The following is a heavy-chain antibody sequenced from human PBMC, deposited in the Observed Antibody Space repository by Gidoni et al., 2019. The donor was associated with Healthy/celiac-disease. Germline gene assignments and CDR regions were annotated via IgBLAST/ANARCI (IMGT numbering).Heavy chain of an antibody. D-gene: IGHD3-10*01. J-gene: IGHJ6*02. CDR1: GFTFDDYA. V-gene: IGHV3-9*01. Sequence: EVQLVESGGGLVQPGRSLRLSCAASGFTFDDYAMHWVRQAPGKGLEWVAGISWNSGSIGYADSVKGRFTISRDNAKNSLYLQMNSLRAEDTALYYCAKDNGSGSYYNWVTGMDVWGQGTTVTVSS. CDR2: ISWNSGSI. CDR3: AKDNGSGSYYNWVTGMDV.